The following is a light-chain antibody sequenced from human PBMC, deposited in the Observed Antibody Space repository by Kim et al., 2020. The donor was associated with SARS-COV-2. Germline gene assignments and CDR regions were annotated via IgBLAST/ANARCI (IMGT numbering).Light chain of an antibody. Sequence: VALGQTVRITCRGDSLIKYYATWYQQKARQAPVLVFYAKDTRPSGVPDRFSGSTSGNTASLTITGAQAADEADYYCTSRDSRGKVVFGGGTKVTVL. V-gene: IGLV3-19*01. CDR2: AKD. J-gene: IGLJ2*01. CDR3: TSRDSRGKVV. CDR1: SLIKYY.